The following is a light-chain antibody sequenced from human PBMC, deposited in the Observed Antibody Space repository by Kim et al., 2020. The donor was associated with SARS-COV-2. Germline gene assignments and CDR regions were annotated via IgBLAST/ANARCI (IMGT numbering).Light chain of an antibody. CDR2: AAS. J-gene: IGKJ1*01. V-gene: IGKV1-27*01. CDR3: QKYDSAPWT. Sequence: AAVGARITNNCRESQGINNYLAWYQQKPGKPPKLLIYAASALQSGVPSRFSGSGSGTDVTLTVTSLQPEDVATYYCQKYDSAPWTFGLGTKVDIK. CDR1: QGINNY.